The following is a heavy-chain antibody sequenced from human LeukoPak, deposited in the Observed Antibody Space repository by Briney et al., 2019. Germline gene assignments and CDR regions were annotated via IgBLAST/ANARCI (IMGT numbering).Heavy chain of an antibody. V-gene: IGHV3-21*01. D-gene: IGHD4-11*01. CDR1: GFTFSSYS. CDR2: ISSNSSYI. CDR3: ARDSYDYNNWFDP. Sequence: GGSLRLSCAASGFTFSSYSMNWVRQAPGKGLEWVSSISSNSSYIYYADSVKGRFTISRDNAKNSLYLQMNSLRAEDTAVYYCARDSYDYNNWFDPWGQGTLVTVSS. J-gene: IGHJ5*02.